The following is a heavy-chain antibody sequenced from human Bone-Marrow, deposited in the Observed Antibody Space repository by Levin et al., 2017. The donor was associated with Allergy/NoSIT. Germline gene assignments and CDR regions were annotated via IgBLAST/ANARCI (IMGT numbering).Heavy chain of an antibody. D-gene: IGHD1-26*01. V-gene: IGHV3-30*18. CDR1: GFTFSSYG. CDR2: ISYDGSNK. CDR3: AKDPGVGAAAIDY. J-gene: IGHJ4*02. Sequence: QAGGSLRLSCAASGFTFSSYGMHGVRQAPGKGLEWVAVISYDGSNKYYADSVKGGFTISRDNSKNTLYLQMNSLRAEDTAVYYCAKDPGVGAAAIDYWGQGTLVTVSS.